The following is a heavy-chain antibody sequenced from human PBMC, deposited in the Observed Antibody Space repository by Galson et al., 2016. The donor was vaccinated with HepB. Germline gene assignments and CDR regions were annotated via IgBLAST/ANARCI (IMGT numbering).Heavy chain of an antibody. CDR3: ARGYYGSGRQDV. CDR2: IYHSGST. J-gene: IGHJ6*02. Sequence: SETLSLTCAVSGGSISSSDWWNWVRQPPGKGLEWIGEIYHSGSTNYNPSLKSRVTISVDKSKNQFSLKLTSVTAADTAVYYCARGYYGSGRQDVWGQGTTVTVSS. V-gene: IGHV4-4*02. CDR1: GGSISSSDW. D-gene: IGHD3-10*01.